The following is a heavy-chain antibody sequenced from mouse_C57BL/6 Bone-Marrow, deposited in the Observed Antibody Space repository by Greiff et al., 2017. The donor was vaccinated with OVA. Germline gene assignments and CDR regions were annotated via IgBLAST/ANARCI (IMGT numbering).Heavy chain of an antibody. CDR3: ARWRFLYFDY. V-gene: IGHV1-64*01. J-gene: IGHJ2*01. CDR2: IHPNSGST. Sequence: QVHVKQPGAELVKPGASVKLSCKASGYTFTSYWMHWVKQRPGQGLEWIGMIHPNSGSTNYNEKFKSKATLTVDKSSSTAYMQLSSLTSEDSAVYYCARWRFLYFDYWGQGTTLTVSS. CDR1: GYTFTSYW.